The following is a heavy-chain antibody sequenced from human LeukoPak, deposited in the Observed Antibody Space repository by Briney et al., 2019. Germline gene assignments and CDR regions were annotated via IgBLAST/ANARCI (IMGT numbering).Heavy chain of an antibody. J-gene: IGHJ5*02. CDR3: ARAYRDDGDNSNWFDP. V-gene: IGHV4-59*01. D-gene: IGHD4-23*01. CDR2: IDHSGTT. CDR1: GGSISSYF. Sequence: SETLSLTCSVSGGSISSYFWSWIRQPPGTGPEWIRHIDHSGTTSFNPSLKSRVTISLDTSKNQFSLRLSSVTAADTAVYYCARAYRDDGDNSNWFDPWGQGTLVTVSS.